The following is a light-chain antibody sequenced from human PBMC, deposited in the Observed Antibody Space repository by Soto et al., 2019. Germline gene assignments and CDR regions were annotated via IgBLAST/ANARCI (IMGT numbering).Light chain of an antibody. J-gene: IGKJ1*01. CDR3: QQYGSSSWT. CDR2: GAS. CDR1: QSVSSSY. Sequence: SVLTQSPGTLSLSPGERATLSCRASQSVSSSYVAWYQQKPGQAPRLLIYGASSRATGIPDRFSGSGSGTDFPLTISRLEPEDVAVYYCQQYGSSSWTFGQGTKVEIK. V-gene: IGKV3-20*01.